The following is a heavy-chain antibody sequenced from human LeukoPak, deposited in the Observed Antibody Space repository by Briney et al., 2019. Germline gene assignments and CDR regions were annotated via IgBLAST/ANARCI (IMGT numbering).Heavy chain of an antibody. CDR1: GFTFSSHV. Sequence: GGSLRLSCAASGFTFSSHVMSWVRQAPGKGLEWVSTISGGGDSTYYADPVKGRFSISRDNSKNTLYLQMNSLRAEDTAVYYCAKREYYYGSGSSYYFDSWGQGTPVTVSS. CDR2: ISGGGDST. V-gene: IGHV3-23*01. CDR3: AKREYYYGSGSSYYFDS. J-gene: IGHJ4*02. D-gene: IGHD3-10*01.